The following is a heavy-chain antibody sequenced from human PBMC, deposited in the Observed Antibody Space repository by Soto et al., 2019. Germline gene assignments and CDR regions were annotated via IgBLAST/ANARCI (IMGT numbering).Heavy chain of an antibody. V-gene: IGHV1-69*13. J-gene: IGHJ6*02. D-gene: IGHD3-3*01. CDR3: ARDVRVSGYYRSRPRLGMDV. CDR2: IIPVFRKA. CDR1: GGPFGSYT. Sequence: SVKVSCKASGGPFGSYTISWVRQAPGQGLEWMGGIIPVFRKANYTQKFQGRVTITADESTRTAYMELSSLRSEDTAVYYCARDVRVSGYYRSRPRLGMDVWGQGTMVTVSS.